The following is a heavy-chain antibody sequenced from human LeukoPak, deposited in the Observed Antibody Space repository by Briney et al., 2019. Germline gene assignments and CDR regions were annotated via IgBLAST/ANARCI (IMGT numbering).Heavy chain of an antibody. Sequence: PSETLSLTCTVSGYSISSGFYWGWIRQPPGKGLEWIGTIHHSGSTDYNPSLKSRVTISVDTSKNQFSLKLSSVTAADTAVYYCARGSSTSRRGGEAFDYWGQGTLVTVSS. CDR2: IHHSGST. CDR1: GYSISSGFY. V-gene: IGHV4-38-2*02. CDR3: ARGSSTSRRGGEAFDY. D-gene: IGHD2-2*01. J-gene: IGHJ4*02.